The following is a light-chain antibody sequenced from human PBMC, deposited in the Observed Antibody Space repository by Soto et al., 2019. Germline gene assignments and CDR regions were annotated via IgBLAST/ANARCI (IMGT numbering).Light chain of an antibody. CDR3: QQRSNWPLT. Sequence: EIVLTQSQATLSLSPGERATLSCLASQSVSSFLAWYQQKPGQAPRLLIYDASNKATGIPARFSGSGSGTDFTLTINSLEPEDFAVYYCQQRSNWPLTFGGGTKVDIK. V-gene: IGKV3-11*01. CDR2: DAS. J-gene: IGKJ4*01. CDR1: QSVSSF.